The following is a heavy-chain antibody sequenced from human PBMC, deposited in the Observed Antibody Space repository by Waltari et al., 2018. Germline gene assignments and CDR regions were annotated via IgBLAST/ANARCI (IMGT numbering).Heavy chain of an antibody. CDR3: ARAELLWFGELY. V-gene: IGHV3-21*03. CDR1: GFTSRSYS. Sequence: PANPGGPLRPSCAASGFTSRSYSMNWVRQGPGKGVEWVSSSSSSSSYIYYADSVKGRFTISRDNAKNSLYLQMNSLRAEDTAVYYCARAELLWFGELYWGQGTLVTVSS. D-gene: IGHD3-10*01. CDR2: SSSSSSYI. J-gene: IGHJ4*02.